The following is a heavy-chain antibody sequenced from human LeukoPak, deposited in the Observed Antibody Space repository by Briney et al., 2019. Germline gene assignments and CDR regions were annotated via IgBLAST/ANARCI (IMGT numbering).Heavy chain of an antibody. D-gene: IGHD6-13*01. CDR2: ISDSGST. CDR1: GVSIRGYS. J-gene: IGHJ1*01. CDR3: ARPGYSKAFQH. Sequence: PSETLSLTCTVSGVSIRGYSWSWIRQPPGRGLEWIGYISDSGSTNYNPSLKSRVTISADTSKNQFSLKLNSVTAADTAVYFCARPGYSKAFQHWGQGTLVTVSS. V-gene: IGHV4-59*08.